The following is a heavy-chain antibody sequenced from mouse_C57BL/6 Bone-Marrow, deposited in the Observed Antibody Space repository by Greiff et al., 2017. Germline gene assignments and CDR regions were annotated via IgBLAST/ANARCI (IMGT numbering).Heavy chain of an antibody. D-gene: IGHD2-3*01. CDR3: ARHEEGGGYYVYAMDY. CDR1: GYTFTEYT. CDR2: FYPGSGSI. J-gene: IGHJ4*01. V-gene: IGHV1-62-2*01. Sequence: QVQLQQSGAELVKPGASVKLSCKASGYTFTEYTIHWVKQRSGQGLEWIGWFYPGSGSIKYNEKFKDKATLTADKSASTVYMELSRLTSEDSAVYFCARHEEGGGYYVYAMDYWGQGTSVTVSS.